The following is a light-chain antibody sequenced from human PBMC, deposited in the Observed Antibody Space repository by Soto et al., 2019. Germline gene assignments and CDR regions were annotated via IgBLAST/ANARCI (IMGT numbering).Light chain of an antibody. J-gene: IGKJ5*01. V-gene: IGKV3-20*01. Sequence: VLTQSPGPLSLSPGERATLSCRASQSVTSTYLAWYQQKPGQAPRLLIYGASSRATGVPDRFSGSGSGTDFTLTISSLQSEDFAVYYCQQYNNWPPITFGQGTRLE. CDR3: QQYNNWPPIT. CDR2: GAS. CDR1: QSVTSTY.